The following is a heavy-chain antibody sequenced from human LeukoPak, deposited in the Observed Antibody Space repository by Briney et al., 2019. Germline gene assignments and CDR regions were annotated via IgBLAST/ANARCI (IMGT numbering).Heavy chain of an antibody. D-gene: IGHD5-18*01. Sequence: SVRVSCKASGGTFSSYAISWVRQAPGQGLEWMGRIIPIFGTANYAQKFQGRVTITTDESTSTAYMELSSLRSEDTAVYYCARGRTWIQPGYWFDPWGQGTLVTVSS. CDR2: IIPIFGTA. CDR1: GGTFSSYA. J-gene: IGHJ5*02. V-gene: IGHV1-69*05. CDR3: ARGRTWIQPGYWFDP.